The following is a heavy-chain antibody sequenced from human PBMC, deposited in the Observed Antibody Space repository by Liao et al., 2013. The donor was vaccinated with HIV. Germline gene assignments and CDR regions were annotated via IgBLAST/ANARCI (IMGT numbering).Heavy chain of an antibody. D-gene: IGHD6-6*01. Sequence: QVQLQESGPGLVKPSETLSLTCTVSGGSISSYSWSWIRQPAGKGLEWIGRVSHSGGTNYNPSLKSRVTMSVDTSKNQFSLKLNSVTAADTAIYYCVRASIAARLDFWGQGKLVTVSS. CDR2: VSHSGGT. J-gene: IGHJ4*02. CDR3: VRASIAARLDF. V-gene: IGHV4-4*07. CDR1: GGSISSYS.